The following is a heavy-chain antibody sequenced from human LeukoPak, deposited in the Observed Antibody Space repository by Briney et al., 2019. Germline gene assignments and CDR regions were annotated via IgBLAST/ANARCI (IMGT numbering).Heavy chain of an antibody. CDR2: INTDGSSK. V-gene: IGHV3-74*01. J-gene: IGHJ3*02. CDR1: EFTFSNYW. CDR3: ARDLGRGVWLDAFDI. Sequence: PGGSLRLSCAGSEFTFSNYWMHWVRQAPGKGLVWVSRINTDGSSKNYADSVKGRFTISRDNAKNTLYLQMNSLRAEDTAVYYCARDLGRGVWLDAFDIWGQGTMVTVSS. D-gene: IGHD2-15*01.